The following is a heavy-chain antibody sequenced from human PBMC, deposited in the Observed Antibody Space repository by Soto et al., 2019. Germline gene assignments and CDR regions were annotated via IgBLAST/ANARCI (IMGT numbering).Heavy chain of an antibody. V-gene: IGHV1-69*12. Sequence: QVQLVQSGAEVKKPGSSVKVSCKASGGTFSSYAISWVRQAPGQGLEWMGGIIPIFGTANYAQKFQGRVTIPADDSTSTAYMEVSSLRSEDTAVYYCAREGGSGNFRYYAMDVWGQGTTVTVSS. CDR2: IIPIFGTA. CDR1: GGTFSSYA. CDR3: AREGGSGNFRYYAMDV. J-gene: IGHJ6*02. D-gene: IGHD3-10*01.